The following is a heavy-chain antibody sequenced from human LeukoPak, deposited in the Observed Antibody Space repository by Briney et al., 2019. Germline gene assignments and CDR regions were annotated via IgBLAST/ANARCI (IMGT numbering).Heavy chain of an antibody. D-gene: IGHD3-10*01. J-gene: IGHJ4*02. Sequence: SETLSLTCAVYGGSFSGYYWSWIRQPPGKGLEWIGEINHSGSTNYNPSLKSRVTISVDTSKNQFSLELSSVTAADTAVYYCARGYPRPRITMVRGVITSYSYFDYWGQGTLVTVSS. V-gene: IGHV4-34*01. CDR1: GGSFSGYY. CDR2: INHSGST. CDR3: ARGYPRPRITMVRGVITSYSYFDY.